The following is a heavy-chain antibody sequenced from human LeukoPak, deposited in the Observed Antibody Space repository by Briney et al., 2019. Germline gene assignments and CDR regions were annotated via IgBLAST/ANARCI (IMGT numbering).Heavy chain of an antibody. V-gene: IGHV4-34*01. Sequence: SETLSLTCAVYGGSFSGYYWSWIRQPPGKGLEWIGEINHSGSTNYNPSLKSRVTISVDKSKNQFSLKLSSVTAADTAVYYCARQALYSSGWYRTNWFDPWGQGTLVTVSS. CDR1: GGSFSGYY. CDR3: ARQALYSSGWYRTNWFDP. J-gene: IGHJ5*02. CDR2: INHSGST. D-gene: IGHD6-19*01.